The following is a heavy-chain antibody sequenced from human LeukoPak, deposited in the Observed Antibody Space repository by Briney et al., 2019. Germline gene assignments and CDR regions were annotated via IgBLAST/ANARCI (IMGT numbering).Heavy chain of an antibody. Sequence: GGSLRLSCVASGFSFSDYAMTWVRQAPGKGLEWVAFIRYDGSNKYYADSVKGRFTISRDNSKNTLYLQMNSLRAEDTAVYYCAKDQGFGEHAFDIWGQGTMVTVSS. CDR1: GFSFSDYA. CDR3: AKDQGFGEHAFDI. V-gene: IGHV3-30*02. D-gene: IGHD3-10*01. J-gene: IGHJ3*02. CDR2: IRYDGSNK.